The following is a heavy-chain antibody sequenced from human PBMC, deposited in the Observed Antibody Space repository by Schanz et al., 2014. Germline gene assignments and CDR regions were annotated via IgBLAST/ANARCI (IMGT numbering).Heavy chain of an antibody. CDR3: ARGRSLGWCDY. D-gene: IGHD2-21*01. J-gene: IGHJ4*02. CDR2: ISSSSSYI. CDR1: GFTFSSYG. Sequence: EVQLVESGGGLVKPGGSLRLSCAASGFTFSSYGMNWVRQAPGKGLEWVSYISSSSSYIYYADSMKGRFTISRDSSKNTLFLQMNSLRAEDTAVYYCARGRSLGWCDYWGQGTLVTVSS. V-gene: IGHV3-21*06.